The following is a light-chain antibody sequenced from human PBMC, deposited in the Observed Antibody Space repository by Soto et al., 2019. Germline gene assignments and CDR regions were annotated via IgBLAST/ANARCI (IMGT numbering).Light chain of an antibody. CDR1: QSINRN. J-gene: IGKJ1*01. CDR3: QQSYSTPWT. Sequence: DIQMTQSPSSLSASVGDRVTITCRASQSINRNLNWYQQKPGKAPEVLIYAASKLQSGVPSRFSGSGSGTEFTLTVSSLQPEDFATYYCQQSYSTPWTFGLGTKVEIK. CDR2: AAS. V-gene: IGKV1-39*01.